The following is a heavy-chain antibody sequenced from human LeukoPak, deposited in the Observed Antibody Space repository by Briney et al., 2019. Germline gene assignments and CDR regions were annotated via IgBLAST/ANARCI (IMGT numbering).Heavy chain of an antibody. Sequence: SETLSLTCTVSGGSVGSSSYYWGWIRQPPGKGLEWIGTVNHDGTTYHNPSLKSRVTISVDTSKNQFSLKLSSVTAADTAEYYCARVQDTTMGHFDYWGQGTLVTVSS. D-gene: IGHD1-1*01. CDR1: GGSVGSSSYY. CDR3: ARVQDTTMGHFDY. J-gene: IGHJ4*02. V-gene: IGHV4-39*07. CDR2: VNHDGTT.